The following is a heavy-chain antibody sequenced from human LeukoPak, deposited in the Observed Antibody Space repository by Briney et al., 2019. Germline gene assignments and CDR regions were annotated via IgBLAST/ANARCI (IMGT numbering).Heavy chain of an antibody. CDR1: GGSFSGYY. D-gene: IGHD2-2*01. V-gene: IGHV4-34*01. Sequence: SETLSLTYAVYGGSFSGYYWRWIRQPPGKGLEWIGEINHSGSTNYNPSLKSRVTISVDTSKNQFSLKLSSVTAADTAVYYCARGRDIVVVPAAMSFDYWGQGTLVTVSS. CDR2: INHSGST. CDR3: ARGRDIVVVPAAMSFDY. J-gene: IGHJ4*02.